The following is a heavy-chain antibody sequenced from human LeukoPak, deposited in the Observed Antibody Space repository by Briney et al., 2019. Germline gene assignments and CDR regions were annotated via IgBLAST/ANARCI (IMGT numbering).Heavy chain of an antibody. CDR2: ISDSGDST. V-gene: IGHV3-23*01. CDR1: GFTLSSYS. Sequence: GGSLRLSCAASGFTLSSYSMSGVRQAPGKGLEWVSDISDSGDSTYYAVSVQGRFTISKDNSKSTLYLQMNSLRAEDTAVYYCAKLARDYWGQGTLVTVSS. J-gene: IGHJ4*02. CDR3: AKLARDY.